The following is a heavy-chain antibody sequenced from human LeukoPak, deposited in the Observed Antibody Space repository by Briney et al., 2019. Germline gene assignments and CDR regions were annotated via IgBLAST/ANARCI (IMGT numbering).Heavy chain of an antibody. V-gene: IGHV3-21*01. Sequence: GGSLRLSCAASGFTFINYNMNWVPQAPGQGRKGGSSISGSSRSYIYYADSVKGRFTISRDNSKTRLYLQMNSLRVEDPAVYYCAGHYDILTGARGGKAAFDIWGQGTMVTVSS. J-gene: IGHJ3*02. CDR1: GFTFINYN. CDR3: AGHYDILTGARGGKAAFDI. CDR2: ISGSSRSYI. D-gene: IGHD3-9*01.